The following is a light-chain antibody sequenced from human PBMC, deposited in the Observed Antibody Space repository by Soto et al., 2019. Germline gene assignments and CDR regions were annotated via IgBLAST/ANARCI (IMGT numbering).Light chain of an antibody. Sequence: QSALTQPACVSGSPGQSLTISCTGTSSDVGGYNYVSWYQQHPGKALKLLIYEVTNRPSGVSDRFSASKFGSTASLTISGLQADDEADYYCTSWTTNNIPYVFGTGTKVTVL. CDR3: TSWTTNNIPYV. J-gene: IGLJ1*01. V-gene: IGLV2-14*03. CDR2: EVT. CDR1: SSDVGGYNY.